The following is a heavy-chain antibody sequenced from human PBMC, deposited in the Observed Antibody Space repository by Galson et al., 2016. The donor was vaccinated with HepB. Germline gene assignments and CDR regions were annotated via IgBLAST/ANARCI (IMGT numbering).Heavy chain of an antibody. CDR1: GFTLVGNG. CDR2: INQDGNGR. V-gene: IGHV3-7*01. D-gene: IGHD6-25*01. CDR3: VSGYTSGI. Sequence: SLRLSCAVSGFTLVGNGFSWVRQAPGKGLEWVASINQDGNGRYYVDSAKGRFIISRDNARTSLSLQMHSLRVDDTSIYYCVSGYTSGIWGPGTMVIVSS. J-gene: IGHJ3*02.